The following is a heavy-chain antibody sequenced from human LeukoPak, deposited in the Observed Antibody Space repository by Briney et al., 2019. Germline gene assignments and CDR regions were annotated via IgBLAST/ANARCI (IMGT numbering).Heavy chain of an antibody. CDR1: GGSISSSNW. CDR3: ARGDLGYCSGGSCYLYYFDY. V-gene: IGHV4-4*02. Sequence: PSGTLSLTCAVSGGSISSSNWWSWVRQPPGKGLKWIGEINHSGSTNYNPSLKSRVTISVDTSKNQFSLKLSSVTAADTAVYYCARGDLGYCSGGSCYLYYFDYWGQGTLVTVSS. D-gene: IGHD2-15*01. CDR2: INHSGST. J-gene: IGHJ4*02.